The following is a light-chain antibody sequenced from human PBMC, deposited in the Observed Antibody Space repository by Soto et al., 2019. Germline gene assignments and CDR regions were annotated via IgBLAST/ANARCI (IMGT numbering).Light chain of an antibody. CDR3: EQYDSSPALT. CDR1: QSVSSSY. CDR2: GAS. J-gene: IGKJ4*01. V-gene: IGKV3-20*01. Sequence: EIVLTQSPGTLSLSPGERATLSCRASQSVSSSYLAWYQQKPGQAPRLLIYGASSRATGIPDRFSGSGSGTNFTLTISRLEPEDFAVYYCEQYDSSPALTFGGGTKGEIK.